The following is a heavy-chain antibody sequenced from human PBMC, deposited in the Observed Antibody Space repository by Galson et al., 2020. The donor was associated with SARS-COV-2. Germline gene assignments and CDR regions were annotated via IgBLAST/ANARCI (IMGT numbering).Heavy chain of an antibody. J-gene: IGHJ4*02. CDR3: AKDIEGYSSISR. Sequence: SLKISCAASGFTFDDYSMHWVRQAPGKGLEWVSGISWNSCSIGYADSVKGRFTISRDNSKNSLYLQMNSLRAEATALYYCAKDIEGYSSISRWGQGPRVTVSS. D-gene: IGHD6-19*01. V-gene: IGHV3-9*01. CDR1: GFTFDDYS. CDR2: ISWNSCSI.